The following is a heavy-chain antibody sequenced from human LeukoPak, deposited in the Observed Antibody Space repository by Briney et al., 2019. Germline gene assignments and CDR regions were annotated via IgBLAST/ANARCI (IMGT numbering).Heavy chain of an antibody. V-gene: IGHV4-34*01. D-gene: IGHD2-2*02. Sequence: SETLSLTCAVYGGSLSGYYWSWIRQPPGKGLEWIGEINHSGSTNYNPSLKSRVTIPVDTSKNQFSLKLSSVTAADTAVYYCARARWLRYCSSTSCYSWLNYFDYWGQGTLVTVSS. J-gene: IGHJ4*02. CDR1: GGSLSGYY. CDR3: ARARWLRYCSSTSCYSWLNYFDY. CDR2: INHSGST.